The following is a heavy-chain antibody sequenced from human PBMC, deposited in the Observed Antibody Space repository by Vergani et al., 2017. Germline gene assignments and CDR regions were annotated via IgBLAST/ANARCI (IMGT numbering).Heavy chain of an antibody. V-gene: IGHV1-2*02. D-gene: IGHD2-2*01. CDR3: ARVGTSSNRDYFDY. Sequence: QVQLVQSGAEVKKPGASVKVSCKASGYTFTDYFMHWVRQAPGQGLEWIGWINPISGGPNYAQKFQGRVTMTRDTSISTAYMELSNLRSDDTAVYYCARVGTSSNRDYFDYWGQGTLVTVSS. J-gene: IGHJ4*02. CDR2: INPISGGP. CDR1: GYTFTDYF.